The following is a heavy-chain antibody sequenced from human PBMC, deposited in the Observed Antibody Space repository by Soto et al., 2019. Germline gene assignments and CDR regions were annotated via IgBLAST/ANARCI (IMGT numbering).Heavy chain of an antibody. CDR1: GFTFSSYA. D-gene: IGHD3-9*01. CDR2: ISGSGGST. Sequence: GGSLRLSCAASGFTFSSYAMSWVRQAPGKGLEWVSAISGSGGSTYYADSVKGRFTISRDNSKNTLYLQMNSLRAEDTAVYYCAKAPDFDYVEGRYGMDVWGQGTTVTVSS. CDR3: AKAPDFDYVEGRYGMDV. V-gene: IGHV3-23*01. J-gene: IGHJ6*02.